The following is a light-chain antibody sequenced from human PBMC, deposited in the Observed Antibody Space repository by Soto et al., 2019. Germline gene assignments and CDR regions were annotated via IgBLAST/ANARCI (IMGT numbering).Light chain of an antibody. CDR1: SSDVGSYNL. CDR2: EVS. J-gene: IGLJ3*02. Sequence: QSVLTQPASVSGSPGQSSTISCTGTSSDVGSYNLVSWYQQHPGKAPKLMIYEVSKRPSGVSNRFSGSKSGNTASLTISGLQAEDEADYHCCSYAGRRVFGGGTKLTVL. CDR3: CSYAGRRV. V-gene: IGLV2-23*02.